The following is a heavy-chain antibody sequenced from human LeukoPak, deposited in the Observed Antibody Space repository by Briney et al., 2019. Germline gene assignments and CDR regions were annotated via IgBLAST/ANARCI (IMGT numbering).Heavy chain of an antibody. D-gene: IGHD6-13*01. Sequence: SETLSLTCAVYGGSFSGYYWSWIRQPPGKGLEWIGEINHSGSTNYNPSLKSRVTISVDTSKNQFSLKLSSVTAADTAVYYCARVSSSWVSFLVYYYYMDVWGKGTTVTVSS. J-gene: IGHJ6*03. V-gene: IGHV4-34*01. CDR1: GGSFSGYY. CDR2: INHSGST. CDR3: ARVSSSWVSFLVYYYYMDV.